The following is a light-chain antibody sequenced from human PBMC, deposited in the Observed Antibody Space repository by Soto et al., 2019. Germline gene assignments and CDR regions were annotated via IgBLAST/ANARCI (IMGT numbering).Light chain of an antibody. Sequence: EIVFTQSPAPLSLSPGERATLSCRDSQSVSSYLAWYQQKPGQPPRLLXYDASNRANGIPARFSGSGSGTDLTLTISSLEPEDFAVYYCQQRSNWPTITFGQGTRLEIK. CDR3: QQRSNWPTIT. V-gene: IGKV3-11*01. CDR2: DAS. CDR1: QSVSSY. J-gene: IGKJ5*01.